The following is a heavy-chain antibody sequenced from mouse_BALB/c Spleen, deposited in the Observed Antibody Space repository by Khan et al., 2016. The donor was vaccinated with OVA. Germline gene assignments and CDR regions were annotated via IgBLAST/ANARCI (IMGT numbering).Heavy chain of an antibody. CDR1: GYTFTNYG. CDR3: ARDYGYAY. CDR2: INTYTGEP. Sequence: QIQLVQSGPELKKPGETVKISCKASGYTFTNYGMNWVKQAPGKGLKWMGWINTYTGEPTYADDFKGRFAFSLDTSASTAYLQINNLKNEDTATYFGARDYGYAYWGQGTLVTVSA. J-gene: IGHJ3*01. D-gene: IGHD1-2*01. V-gene: IGHV9-3-1*01.